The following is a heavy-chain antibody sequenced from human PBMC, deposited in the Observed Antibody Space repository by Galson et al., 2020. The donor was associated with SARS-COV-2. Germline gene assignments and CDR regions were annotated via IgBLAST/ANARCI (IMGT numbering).Heavy chain of an antibody. D-gene: IGHD3-22*01. CDR2: ISPYNGNT. CDR1: GYSFTGYG. J-gene: IGHJ4*02. V-gene: IGHV1-18*01. Sequence: ASVKVSCKASGYSFTGYGVAWVRQAPGQGLEWMGRISPYNGNTNQAQKLQGRFTMTTDTTTTTAYMELRSLRSDDTAMYYFARAPGYYDRSGHYSQYYAHWGPGTLVPVSS. CDR3: ARAPGYYDRSGHYSQYYAH.